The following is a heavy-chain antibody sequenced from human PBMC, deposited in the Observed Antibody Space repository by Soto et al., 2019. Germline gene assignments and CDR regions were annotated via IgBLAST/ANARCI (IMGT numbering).Heavy chain of an antibody. CDR1: GGPISAFY. CDR3: ARSPSTSSIGSFDI. Sequence: QVQLQESGPGLVKPSETLSLTCTVSGGPISAFYWNWIRQSPGKGLEWIGRIYQTGYTRYNPSLQSRVTMSVDPSKHQFSLQVRSVTAADTAVYYCARSPSTSSIGSFDIWGQGRMVTVSS. CDR2: IYQTGYT. D-gene: IGHD6-6*01. V-gene: IGHV4-4*07. J-gene: IGHJ3*02.